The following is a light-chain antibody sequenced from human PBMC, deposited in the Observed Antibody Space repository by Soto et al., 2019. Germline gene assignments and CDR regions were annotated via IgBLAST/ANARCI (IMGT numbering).Light chain of an antibody. CDR3: LKHNTYQWT. V-gene: IGKV1-17*01. CDR1: QGIRTD. CDR2: AAY. J-gene: IGKJ1*01. Sequence: DIQMTQSPCALSASVLGGVTITCLASQGIRTDLGWYQQKPGKATKCMIYAAYSLQSGVKSRFSGSGSGTDFTLTIRSMQPEDFATYYCLKHNTYQWTCGKGNKGDLK.